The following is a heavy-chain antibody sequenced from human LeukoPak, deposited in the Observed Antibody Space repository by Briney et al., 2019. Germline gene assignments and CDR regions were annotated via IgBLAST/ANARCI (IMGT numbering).Heavy chain of an antibody. J-gene: IGHJ4*02. CDR3: ARTYSSSLIDY. D-gene: IGHD6-13*01. CDR2: INHSGST. CDR1: GGSISSSSYY. Sequence: SETLSLTCTVSGGSISSSSYYWSWIRQPPGKGLEWIGEINHSGSTNYNPSLKSRVTISVDTSKNQFSLKLSSVTAADTAVYYCARTYSSSLIDYWGQGTLVTVSS. V-gene: IGHV4-39*07.